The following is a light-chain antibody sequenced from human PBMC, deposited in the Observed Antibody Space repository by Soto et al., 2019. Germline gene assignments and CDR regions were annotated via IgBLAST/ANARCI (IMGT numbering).Light chain of an antibody. J-gene: IGKJ1*01. Sequence: QMTQSPSTLAASVGDRDTITCRASQSISSWLAWYQQKPGKAPKLLIYKASSLESGVPSRFSGSGSGTEFTLTIRSLQPDEFATYYCQQYNSYWTVGQGTNVDIK. CDR3: QQYNSYWT. CDR2: KAS. CDR1: QSISSW. V-gene: IGKV1-5*03.